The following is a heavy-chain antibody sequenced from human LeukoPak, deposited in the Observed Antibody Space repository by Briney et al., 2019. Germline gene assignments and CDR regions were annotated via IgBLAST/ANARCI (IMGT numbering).Heavy chain of an antibody. J-gene: IGHJ3*02. CDR3: ASGWELHLPGAFDI. CDR2: IYDSASS. V-gene: IGHV4-39*01. Sequence: SETLSLTXTVSGGSISSSSYYWGRIGQPPGKGLQWYGSIYDSASSYYHPYIKGRVTLSVATSKYQFTLKLSSVTAEDTAVYYCASGWELHLPGAFDIWGQGTMVTVSS. D-gene: IGHD1-26*01. CDR1: GGSISSSSYY.